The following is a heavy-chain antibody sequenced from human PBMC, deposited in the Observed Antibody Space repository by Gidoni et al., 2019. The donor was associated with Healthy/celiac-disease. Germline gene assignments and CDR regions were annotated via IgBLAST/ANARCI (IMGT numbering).Heavy chain of an antibody. D-gene: IGHD3-3*01. CDR1: GGSSSGYY. J-gene: IGHJ4*02. CDR2: INHSGST. CDR3: ARCIWFDFWSGYLFDY. V-gene: IGHV4-34*01. Sequence: QVQLQQWGAGLLQPSETLSLTCAVYGGSSSGYYWSWIRQPPGKGLEWIGKINHSGSTNYNPSLKSRVPISVDTSKNQFSLEPSSVTAADTAVYYCARCIWFDFWSGYLFDYWGQGTLVTVSS.